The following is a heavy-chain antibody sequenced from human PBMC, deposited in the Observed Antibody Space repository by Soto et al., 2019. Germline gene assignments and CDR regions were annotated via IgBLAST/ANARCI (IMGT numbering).Heavy chain of an antibody. CDR3: VRAASFAATQNYGQYYCDY. V-gene: IGHV4-61*01. CDR1: GGSVSSGSYY. Sequence: QVQLQESGPGLVKPSETLSLTCTVSGGSVSSGSYYWSWIRQPPGKGLEWIGYIYYSGSTNYNPSLKSRVTIAVATSKNQFSLKLSSVNAADTAVYYCVRAASFAATQNYGQYYCDYWGQGTLVTVSS. J-gene: IGHJ4*02. D-gene: IGHD1-7*01. CDR2: IYYSGST.